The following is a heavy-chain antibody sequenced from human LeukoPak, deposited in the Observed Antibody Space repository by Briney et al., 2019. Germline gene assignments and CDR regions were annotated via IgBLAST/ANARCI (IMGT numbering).Heavy chain of an antibody. CDR2: IYYSGST. CDR3: ARYRIRYYDSSEALDI. V-gene: IGHV4-39*01. Sequence: SETLSLTCTVSGGSISSSSYYWGWIRQPPGKGLEWIGSIYYSGSTYYNPSLKSRVTISVDTSKNQFSLKLSSVTAADTAVYYCARYRIRYYDSSEALDIWGQGTMVTVSS. J-gene: IGHJ3*02. CDR1: GGSISSSSYY. D-gene: IGHD3-22*01.